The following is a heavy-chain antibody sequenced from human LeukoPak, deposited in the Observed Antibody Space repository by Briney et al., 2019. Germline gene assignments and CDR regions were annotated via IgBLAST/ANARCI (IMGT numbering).Heavy chain of an antibody. D-gene: IGHD3-16*02. CDR1: GGSISSSSYY. CDR2: IYYSGST. V-gene: IGHV4-39*01. Sequence: SETLSLTCTVSGGSISSSSYYWGWIRQPPGKGLEWIGSIYYSGSTYYNPSLKSRVTISVDTSKNQFSLKLSSVTAADTAVYYCARSYYDYVWGSYRPPGWFDPWGQGTLVTVSS. J-gene: IGHJ5*02. CDR3: ARSYYDYVWGSYRPPGWFDP.